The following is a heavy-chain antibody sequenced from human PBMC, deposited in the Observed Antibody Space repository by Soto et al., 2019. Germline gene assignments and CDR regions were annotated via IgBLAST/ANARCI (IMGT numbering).Heavy chain of an antibody. CDR3: AHRVLRSVFGLVTTTAIYFDF. J-gene: IGHJ4*02. CDR1: GFSLTTSGVG. CDR2: IYWDDDK. D-gene: IGHD3-3*01. Sequence: QITLNESGPTVVRPTETLTLTCRFSGFSLTTSGVGVGWIRQSPGKAPEWLALIYWDDDKRYSASLKSRLTITKYTSTNHVVLTVSDLDPTDTATYYCAHRVLRSVFGLVTTTAIYFDFWGQGTPVAVSS. V-gene: IGHV2-5*02.